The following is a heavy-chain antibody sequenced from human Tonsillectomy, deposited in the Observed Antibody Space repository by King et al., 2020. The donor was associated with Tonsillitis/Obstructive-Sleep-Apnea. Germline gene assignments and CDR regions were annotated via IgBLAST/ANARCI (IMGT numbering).Heavy chain of an antibody. CDR3: AREGPGSGYFDY. Sequence: EWQLVQSGGGLVKPGGSLRVSCAASGFTFSNYGMNWVRQAPGKGLEWGSSISGSSDYIYYADSGKGRFTISRDNAKNSLNLQMNSLRAEDTAVYYCAREGPGSGYFDYWGQGTLVTVSS. V-gene: IGHV3-21*01. J-gene: IGHJ4*02. D-gene: IGHD3-10*01. CDR2: ISGSSDYI. CDR1: GFTFSNYG.